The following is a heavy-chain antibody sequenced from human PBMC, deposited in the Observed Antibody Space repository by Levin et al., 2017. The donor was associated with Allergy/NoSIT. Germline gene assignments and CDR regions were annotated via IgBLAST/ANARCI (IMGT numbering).Heavy chain of an antibody. J-gene: IGHJ4*02. V-gene: IGHV4-59*08. Sequence: SCTVSGGSISSYYWSWIRQPPGKGLEWIGYIYYSGSTNYNPSLKSRVTISVDTSKNQFSLKLSSVTAADTAVYYCARQVGAEGPAAHFDYWGQGTLVTVSS. D-gene: IGHD2-2*01. CDR3: ARQVGAEGPAAHFDY. CDR1: GGSISSYY. CDR2: IYYSGST.